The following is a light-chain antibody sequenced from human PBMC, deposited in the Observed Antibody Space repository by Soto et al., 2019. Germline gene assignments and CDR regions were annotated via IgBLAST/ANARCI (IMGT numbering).Light chain of an antibody. CDR1: QSVSNNY. CDR3: QQYVSSPWA. CDR2: GAS. V-gene: IGKV3-20*01. J-gene: IGKJ1*01. Sequence: EIVLTQIPDTLSLSPGERATLSCRASQSVSNNYLAWYQQKPGQAPRLLIYGASNRATGIPDRFTGSGSGTDFTLTISRLEPEDFAVYYCQQYVSSPWAFGQGAKVDI.